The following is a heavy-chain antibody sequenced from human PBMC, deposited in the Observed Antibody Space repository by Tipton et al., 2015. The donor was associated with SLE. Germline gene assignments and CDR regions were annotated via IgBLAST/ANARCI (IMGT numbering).Heavy chain of an antibody. Sequence: SLRLSCAASGFTFSSYAMHWVRQAPGKGLEWVAVISYDGTNEYYADSVKGRFTISRDNSKNTLYLQMNSLRPEDTAVYYCARDAAALGTRDAFDIWGQGTMVTVSS. CDR1: GFTFSSYA. D-gene: IGHD6-13*01. CDR2: ISYDGTNE. V-gene: IGHV3-30*01. CDR3: ARDAAALGTRDAFDI. J-gene: IGHJ3*02.